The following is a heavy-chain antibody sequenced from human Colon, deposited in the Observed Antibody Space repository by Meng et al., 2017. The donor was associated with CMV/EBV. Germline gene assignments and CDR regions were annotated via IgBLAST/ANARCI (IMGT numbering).Heavy chain of an antibody. CDR2: IYSGGTT. D-gene: IGHD3-16*01. Sequence: VQLVGSGGRLIQPGGSLRLSCTASGFTVSSNYMSWVRQAPGKGLEWVSVIYSGGTTYYADSVKGRFGISRDNSKNTMYLQMNNLRVEDAALYYCARAHSGSYGDSFDVWGQGTMVTVPS. CDR3: ARAHSGSYGDSFDV. V-gene: IGHV3-53*01. CDR1: GFTVSSNY. J-gene: IGHJ3*01.